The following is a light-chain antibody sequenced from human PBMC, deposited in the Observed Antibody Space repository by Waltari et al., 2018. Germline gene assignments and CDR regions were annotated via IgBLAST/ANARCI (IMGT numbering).Light chain of an antibody. V-gene: IGLV1-40*01. CDR3: QSYDTSLTVV. Sequence: QAVLTQPPSVSGAPGPTVTIPCTGSGPNIGAGYDVHWYQQVPRAAPKLLIYGSTSRPLGVPDRFFGSTSGTSASLAITGLQAEDEAVYYCQSYDTSLTVVFGGGTKLTVL. CDR2: GST. J-gene: IGLJ3*02. CDR1: GPNIGAGYD.